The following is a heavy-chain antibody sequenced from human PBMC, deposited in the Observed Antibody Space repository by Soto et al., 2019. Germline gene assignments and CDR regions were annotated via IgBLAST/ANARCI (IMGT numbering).Heavy chain of an antibody. D-gene: IGHD2-2*01. J-gene: IGHJ4*02. Sequence: QELLVESGGGVVQPGTSLRLSCETSGLIFRSYGMHWVRQAPGKGLEWVAVVWYDGSNKEYGESVKGRFTISRDNSKNTLYLQMNNLRADDTAVYYCARVGYCTSTSSNCPFESWGQGTLVTVSS. V-gene: IGHV3-33*03. CDR3: ARVGYCTSTSSNCPFES. CDR1: GLIFRSYG. CDR2: VWYDGSNK.